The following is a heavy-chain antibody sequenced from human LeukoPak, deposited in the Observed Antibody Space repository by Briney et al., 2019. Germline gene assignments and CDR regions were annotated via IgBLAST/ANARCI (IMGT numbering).Heavy chain of an antibody. CDR3: VRAGEYSSSADY. V-gene: IGHV4-59*08. J-gene: IGHJ4*02. CDR2: IYYSGST. D-gene: IGHD6-6*01. CDR1: GGSTSSYY. Sequence: SETLSLTCTVSGGSTSSYYWSWIRQPPGKGLEWIGYIYYSGSTNYNPSLKSRVTISVDTSKNQFSLKVFSVTAADTAVYYCVRAGEYSSSADYWGQGIHVTVSS.